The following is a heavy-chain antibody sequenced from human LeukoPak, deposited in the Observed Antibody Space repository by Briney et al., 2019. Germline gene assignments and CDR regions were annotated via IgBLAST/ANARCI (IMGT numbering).Heavy chain of an antibody. CDR2: INPNSGGT. V-gene: IGHV1-2*02. D-gene: IGHD3-3*01. CDR1: GYTFTGYY. Sequence: GASVKVSCKASGYTFTGYYMHWVRQAPGQGLEWMGWINPNSGGTNYAQKFQGRVTMTRDTSISTAYMELSSLRSEDTAVYYCARGRTYYDFWSGNTAPGDYYYMDVWGKGTTVTVSS. CDR3: ARGRTYYDFWSGNTAPGDYYYMDV. J-gene: IGHJ6*03.